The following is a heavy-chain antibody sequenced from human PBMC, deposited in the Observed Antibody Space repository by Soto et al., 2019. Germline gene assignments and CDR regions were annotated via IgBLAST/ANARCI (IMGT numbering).Heavy chain of an antibody. CDR3: ARALVGASLVGGRYYGMDV. J-gene: IGHJ6*02. D-gene: IGHD1-26*01. V-gene: IGHV1-69*01. CDR2: IIPIFGTA. Sequence: QLQLVQSGAEVKKPGSWVKVSCKASGGTFSSYAISWWGQAPEQGLEWMGGIIPIFGTANYAQKFQGRVTITADESTSTAYMELSSLRSEVTAVYYCARALVGASLVGGRYYGMDVWGQGTTVTVSS. CDR1: GGTFSSYA.